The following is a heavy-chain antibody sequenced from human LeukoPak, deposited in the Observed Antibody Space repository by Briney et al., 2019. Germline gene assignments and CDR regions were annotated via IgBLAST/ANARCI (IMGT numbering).Heavy chain of an antibody. CDR2: INSDGSST. J-gene: IGHJ4*02. CDR3: AREDRLYSSRGIRDY. Sequence: WESLRLSCAASGFTFSSYWMHWVRQGPGKGLMWVSRINSDGSSTSYADSVRGRFTISRDNAKNTLYLQMNSLRAEDTAVYYCAREDRLYSSRGIRDYWGQGTLVNLPS. V-gene: IGHV3-74*01. CDR1: GFTFSSYW. D-gene: IGHD5-18*01.